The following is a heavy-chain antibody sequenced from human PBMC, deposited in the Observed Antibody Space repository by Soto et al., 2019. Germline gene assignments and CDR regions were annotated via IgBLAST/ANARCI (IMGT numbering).Heavy chain of an antibody. V-gene: IGHV3-21*01. D-gene: IGHD3-3*01. CDR3: ARDLPPGVVIMMLVDV. J-gene: IGHJ6*04. CDR2: ISSSSSYI. Sequence: PGGSLRLSCAASGFTFSSYSMNWVRQAPGKGLEWVSSISSSSSYIYYADSVKGRFTISRDNAKNSLYLQMNSLRAEDTAVYYCARDLPPGVVIMMLVDVWGKGTTVTVSS. CDR1: GFTFSSYS.